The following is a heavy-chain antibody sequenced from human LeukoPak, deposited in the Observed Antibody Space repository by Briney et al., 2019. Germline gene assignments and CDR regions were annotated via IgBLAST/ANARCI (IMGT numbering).Heavy chain of an antibody. V-gene: IGHV3-48*03. Sequence: GGSLRLSCAASGFILSSDEMNWVRQAPGKELEWVSYISSSGHTIYYADSVKGRFTISRDNAKNSLHLQMNSLRAEDTAVYYCARAVRDGYNSWYFDLWGRGTLVTVSS. J-gene: IGHJ2*01. CDR3: ARAVRDGYNSWYFDL. D-gene: IGHD5-24*01. CDR1: GFILSSDE. CDR2: ISSSGHTI.